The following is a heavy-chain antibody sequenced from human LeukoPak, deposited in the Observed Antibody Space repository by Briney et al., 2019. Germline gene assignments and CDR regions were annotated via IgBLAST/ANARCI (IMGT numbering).Heavy chain of an antibody. V-gene: IGHV3-23*01. J-gene: IGHJ6*02. CDR1: GFTFGSYA. CDR2: ISDSGVNT. Sequence: GGSLRLSCAASGFTFGSYAMTWVRQAPGKGLEWVSSISDSGVNTYYADSVKGRSTISRDNSKNTLYLQMNSLRAEDTAVYYCAKGDYYYYGMDVWGQGTTVTVSS. CDR3: AKGDYYYYGMDV.